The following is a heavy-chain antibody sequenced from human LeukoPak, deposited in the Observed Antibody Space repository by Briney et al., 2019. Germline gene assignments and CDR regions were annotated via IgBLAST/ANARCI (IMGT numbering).Heavy chain of an antibody. V-gene: IGHV4-30-4*01. Sequence: SETLSLTCTVPGGSISSGDYYWSWIRQPPGKGLEWIGYIYYSGSTYYNPSLKSRVTISVDTSKNQFSLKLSSVTAADTAVYYCARGVYYYDSSNAFDIWGQGTMVTVSS. CDR2: IYYSGST. CDR1: GGSISSGDYY. CDR3: ARGVYYYDSSNAFDI. J-gene: IGHJ3*02. D-gene: IGHD3-22*01.